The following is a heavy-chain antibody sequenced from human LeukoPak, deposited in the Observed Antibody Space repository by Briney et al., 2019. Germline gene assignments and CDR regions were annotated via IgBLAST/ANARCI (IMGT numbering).Heavy chain of an antibody. V-gene: IGHV3-23*01. CDR3: AKDTSIGKYCTNGVCSPFDY. CDR2: ISDSGDYT. D-gene: IGHD2-8*01. J-gene: IGHJ4*02. CDR1: GFTFSSYA. Sequence: PGGSLTLSCAGPGFTFSSYAMSWVPQPPGRGLEWGSVISDSGDYTSYADSVRGRFTISRDNSRNTLYLQMISLRPEDTAVYYCAKDTSIGKYCTNGVCSPFDYWGQGTLVTVSS.